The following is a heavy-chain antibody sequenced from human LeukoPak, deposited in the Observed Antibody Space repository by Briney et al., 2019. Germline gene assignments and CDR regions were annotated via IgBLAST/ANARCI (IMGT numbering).Heavy chain of an antibody. CDR1: GASINSGGFY. Sequence: SQTLSLTCTVSGASINSGGFYWRWIRQHPGKGLEYIGYIFYTGNTNYNPSLKSRVTISLDTSKNQFSLKLNSVTAADTAVYYCARSRGSSGFSWGQGTLVTVSS. D-gene: IGHD3-22*01. CDR2: IFYTGNT. J-gene: IGHJ5*02. V-gene: IGHV4-31*03. CDR3: ARSRGSSGFS.